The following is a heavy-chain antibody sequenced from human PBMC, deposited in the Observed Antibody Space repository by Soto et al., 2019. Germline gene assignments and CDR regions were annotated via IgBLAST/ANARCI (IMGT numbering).Heavy chain of an antibody. Sequence: ASVKVSCKASGYTFTSYYMHWVRQAPGQGLEWMGIINPSGGSTSYAQKFQGRVTMTRDTSTSTVYMELGSLRSEDTAVYYCARDFLGYCSSTSCSSPYDFWSGYYDESTNWFDPWGQGTLVTVSS. V-gene: IGHV1-46*01. CDR1: GYTFTSYY. J-gene: IGHJ5*02. CDR2: INPSGGST. D-gene: IGHD3-3*01. CDR3: ARDFLGYCSSTSCSSPYDFWSGYYDESTNWFDP.